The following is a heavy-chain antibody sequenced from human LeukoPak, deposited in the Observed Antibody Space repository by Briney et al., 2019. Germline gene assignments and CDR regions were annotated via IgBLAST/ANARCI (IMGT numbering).Heavy chain of an antibody. J-gene: IGHJ4*02. CDR3: ARRRDDYGDYYDY. CDR1: GGSISSYY. V-gene: IGHV4-39*01. CDR2: IYYSGST. Sequence: PSETLSLTCTVSGGSISSYYWGWIRQPPGKGLEWIGNIYYSGSTYYNPSLKSRVTISVDTSKNQFSLKLSSVTAADTAVYYCARRRDDYGDYYDYWGQGTLVTVSS. D-gene: IGHD4-17*01.